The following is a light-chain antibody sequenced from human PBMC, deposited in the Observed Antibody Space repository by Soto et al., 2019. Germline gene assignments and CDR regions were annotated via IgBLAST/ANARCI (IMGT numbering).Light chain of an antibody. J-gene: IGKJ1*01. CDR3: QQYGSSPQT. V-gene: IGKV3-20*01. CDR1: QNVRNSY. CDR2: DAS. Sequence: EIVLTQSPGTLSLPPGERATLSCWASQNVRNSYLAWYQQKPGQAPRLLIYDASSRATGIPDRFSGSGSGTDFTLTISRLEPEDFAVYYCQQYGSSPQTFGQGTKVEIK.